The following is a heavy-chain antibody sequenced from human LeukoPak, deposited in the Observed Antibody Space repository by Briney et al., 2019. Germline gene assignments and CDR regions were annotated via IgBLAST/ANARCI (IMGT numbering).Heavy chain of an antibody. Sequence: PGESLKISCKGSGYSFTSYWIGWVRQMPGKGLEWMGIIYPGDSDTRYSPSFQGQVTISADKSISTAYLQWSSLKASDTAMYYCARGGPIVGATFTYNWFDPWGQGTLVTVSS. V-gene: IGHV5-51*01. CDR3: ARGGPIVGATFTYNWFDP. CDR2: IYPGDSDT. CDR1: GYSFTSYW. J-gene: IGHJ5*02. D-gene: IGHD1-26*01.